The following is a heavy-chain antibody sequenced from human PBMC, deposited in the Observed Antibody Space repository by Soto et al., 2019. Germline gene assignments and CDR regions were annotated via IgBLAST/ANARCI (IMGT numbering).Heavy chain of an antibody. Sequence: GGSLRLSCAASGFTFSSYAMSWVRQAPGKGLEWVSAISGSGGSTYYADSVKGRFTISRDNSKNTLYLQMNSLRAEDTAVYYCAKDPRYCSGGSCNQLDYWGQGTLGTVSS. CDR3: AKDPRYCSGGSCNQLDY. CDR1: GFTFSSYA. CDR2: ISGSGGST. V-gene: IGHV3-23*01. D-gene: IGHD2-15*01. J-gene: IGHJ4*02.